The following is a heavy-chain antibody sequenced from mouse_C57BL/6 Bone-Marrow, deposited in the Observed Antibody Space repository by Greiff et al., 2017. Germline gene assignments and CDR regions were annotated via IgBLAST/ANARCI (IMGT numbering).Heavy chain of an antibody. J-gene: IGHJ2*01. CDR1: GYTFTSYG. CDR2: IYPRSGNT. Sequence: VKLMESGAELARPGASVKLSCKASGYTFTSYGISWVKQRTGQGLEWIGEIYPRSGNTYYNEKFKGKATLTADKSSSTAYMELRSLTSEDSAVYFCARSWDDGSSFDYWGQGTTLTVSS. CDR3: ARSWDDGSSFDY. V-gene: IGHV1-81*01. D-gene: IGHD1-1*01.